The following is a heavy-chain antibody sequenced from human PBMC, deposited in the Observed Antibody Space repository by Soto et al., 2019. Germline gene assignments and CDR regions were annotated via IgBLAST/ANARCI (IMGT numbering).Heavy chain of an antibody. J-gene: IGHJ4*02. Sequence: GGSLRLSCAASGFTFSSYGMHWVRQAPGKGLEWVAVIWYDGSNKYYADSVKGRFTISRDNSKNTLYLQMNSLRAEDTAVYYCARTYSSSFRDDFDYWGQGTLVTVSS. V-gene: IGHV3-33*01. CDR2: IWYDGSNK. CDR1: GFTFSSYG. D-gene: IGHD6-6*01. CDR3: ARTYSSSFRDDFDY.